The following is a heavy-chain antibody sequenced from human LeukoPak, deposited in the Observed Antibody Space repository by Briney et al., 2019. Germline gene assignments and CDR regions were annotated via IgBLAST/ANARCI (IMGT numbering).Heavy chain of an antibody. D-gene: IGHD6-19*01. CDR1: GFTFSSYS. CDR2: ISSSSSYI. J-gene: IGHJ6*02. V-gene: IGHV3-21*01. Sequence: GGSLRLSCAASGFTFSSYSMNWVRPAPGKGLEWVSSISSSSSYIYYADSVKGRFTISRDNAKNSLYLQMNSLRAEDTAVYYCARVAVAGLYYYYGMDVWGQGTTVTVSS. CDR3: ARVAVAGLYYYYGMDV.